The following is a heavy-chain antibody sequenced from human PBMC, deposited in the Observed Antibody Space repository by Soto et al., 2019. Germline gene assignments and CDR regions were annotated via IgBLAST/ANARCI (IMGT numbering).Heavy chain of an antibody. D-gene: IGHD2-2*01. J-gene: IGHJ6*02. V-gene: IGHV1-69*01. Sequence: QLQLVQSGAEVKKPGSSVKVSCKASGGNFRRYAISWVRQAPGQGLEWMGGIVPIFGSPSHAQKFRDRVTITAEESTSTAYLALTSLTSEDTAIYYCVFGDCTSSSCSYYFYGLDVWGQGTTVTVSS. CDR2: IVPIFGSP. CDR3: VFGDCTSSSCSYYFYGLDV. CDR1: GGNFRRYA.